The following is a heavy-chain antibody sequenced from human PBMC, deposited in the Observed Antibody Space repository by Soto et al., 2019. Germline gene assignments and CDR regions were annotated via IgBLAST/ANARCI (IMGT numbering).Heavy chain of an antibody. CDR1: AGTFNNNS. J-gene: IGHJ4*01. CDR3: AREGYGDYGKPFDY. D-gene: IGHD4-17*01. CDR2: IIPVFGTA. V-gene: IGHV1-69*13. Sequence: SVQVSCYTSAGTFNNNSISWVRQPPGQGLEWMGGIIPVFGTAHYAQKFQGRVTITADESTSTAYMELSSLRSEDTDRYYCAREGYGDYGKPFDYWGHGTLVTVSS.